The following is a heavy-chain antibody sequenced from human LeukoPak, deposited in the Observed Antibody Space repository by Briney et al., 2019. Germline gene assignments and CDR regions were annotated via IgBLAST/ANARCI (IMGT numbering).Heavy chain of an antibody. CDR3: ASLASNYGDYYLDY. CDR1: GFTFSSYS. V-gene: IGHV3-21*01. CDR2: ISSSSSYI. J-gene: IGHJ4*02. Sequence: PGGSLRLSCAASGFTFSSYSMNWVRQAPGKGLEGVSSISSSSSYIYYADSVKGRFTISRDNAKNSLYLQMNSLRAEDTAVYYCASLASNYGDYYLDYWGQGTLVTVSS. D-gene: IGHD4-17*01.